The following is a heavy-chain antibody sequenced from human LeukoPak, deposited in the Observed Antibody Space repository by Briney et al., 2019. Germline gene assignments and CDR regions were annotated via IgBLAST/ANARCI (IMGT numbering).Heavy chain of an antibody. CDR3: ARVPFYGSGSYYWQYGYYFDY. J-gene: IGHJ4*02. CDR2: ISAYNGNT. V-gene: IGHV1-18*01. D-gene: IGHD3-10*01. Sequence: GASVKVSCKASGYTFTSYGISWVRQAPGQGLEWMGWISAYNGNTNYAQKLQGRVTMTTDTSTSTAYMELRSLRSDDTAVYYCARVPFYGSGSYYWQYGYYFDYWGQGTLVTVSS. CDR1: GYTFTSYG.